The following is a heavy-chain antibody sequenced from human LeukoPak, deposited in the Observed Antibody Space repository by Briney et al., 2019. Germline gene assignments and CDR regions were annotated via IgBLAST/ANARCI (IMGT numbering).Heavy chain of an antibody. Sequence: GASVKVSCKASGYTFTSYAMNWVRQAPGQGLEWMGWINTYNGNTKYAQKVQGRVTMTTDTSTSTAYMEVRSLRSDDTALYYCARDLVHHRLLATNYNWFDPWGQGTLVTVSS. CDR3: ARDLVHHRLLATNYNWFDP. CDR2: INTYNGNT. CDR1: GYTFTSYA. V-gene: IGHV1-18*01. J-gene: IGHJ5*02. D-gene: IGHD2-8*01.